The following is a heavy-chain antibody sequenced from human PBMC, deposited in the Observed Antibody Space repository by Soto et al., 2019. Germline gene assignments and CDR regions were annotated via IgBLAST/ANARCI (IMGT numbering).Heavy chain of an antibody. V-gene: IGHV3-30*18. CDR1: GFTFSSYG. CDR3: AKDGHSSGYNYYYYGMDV. CDR2: ISYDGSNK. Sequence: GGSLRLSCAASGFTFSSYGMHWVRQAPGKGLEWVAVISYDGSNKYYADSVKGRFTISRDNSKNTLYLQMNSLRAEDTAVYYCAKDGHSSGYNYYYYGMDVWGQGTTVTVSS. D-gene: IGHD3-22*01. J-gene: IGHJ6*02.